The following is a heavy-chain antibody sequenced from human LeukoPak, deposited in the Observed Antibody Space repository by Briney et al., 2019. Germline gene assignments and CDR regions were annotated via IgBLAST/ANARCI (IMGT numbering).Heavy chain of an antibody. CDR3: ARDAGITMVRGYYGMDV. D-gene: IGHD3-10*01. CDR2: IYSGGST. CDR1: GFTVSSNY. Sequence: GGSLRLSCAASGFTVSSNYMSWVRQAPGKGLEWDSVIYSGGSTYYADSVKGRFTISRDNSKNTLYLQMNSLRAEDTAVYYCARDAGITMVRGYYGMDVWGQGTTVTVSS. J-gene: IGHJ6*02. V-gene: IGHV3-66*01.